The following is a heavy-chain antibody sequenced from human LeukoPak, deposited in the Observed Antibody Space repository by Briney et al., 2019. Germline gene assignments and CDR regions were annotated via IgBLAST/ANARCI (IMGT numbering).Heavy chain of an antibody. J-gene: IGHJ4*02. V-gene: IGHV5-51*01. D-gene: IGHD1-26*01. CDR1: GYSFTSYW. CDR2: VYPRDSDT. Sequence: GESLKISCLGSGYSFTSYWIGWVRQTPGKGLEWMGIVYPRDSDTRYSPSFQGQVTISADKSISTAYLQWSSLKASDTAMYYCARYERQWELLYGFDYWGQGALVTVSS. CDR3: ARYERQWELLYGFDY.